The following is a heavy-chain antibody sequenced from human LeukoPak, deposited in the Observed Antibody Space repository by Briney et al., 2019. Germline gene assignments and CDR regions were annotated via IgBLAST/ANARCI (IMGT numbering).Heavy chain of an antibody. Sequence: SETLSFTCTASGGTISSYYWSWIRQPPGKGLEWIGYIYYSGSTNYNPSLKSRVTISVDTSKNQFSLKLSSVTAADTAVYYCAGHARITGTRWCFYYWGQGTLVTVSS. V-gene: IGHV4-59*08. J-gene: IGHJ4*02. CDR1: GGTISSYY. CDR2: IYYSGST. CDR3: AGHARITGTRWCFYY. D-gene: IGHD1-20*01.